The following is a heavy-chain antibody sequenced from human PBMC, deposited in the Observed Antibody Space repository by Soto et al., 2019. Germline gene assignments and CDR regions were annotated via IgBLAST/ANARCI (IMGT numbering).Heavy chain of an antibody. CDR3: PKVSDMVVVPAAIGAFDI. CDR1: GFTFSSYA. Sequence: EVQLLESGRGLVQPGGSLRLSCAASGFTFSSYAMRWVRQAPGKGLEWVSAISGSGGSTYYADSVKGRFTLSRDNSQNTRYLQMNSLIAEDTAIYYWPKVSDMVVVPAAIGAFDIWGQRTMVTVAS. V-gene: IGHV3-23*01. CDR2: ISGSGGST. J-gene: IGHJ3*02. D-gene: IGHD2-2*01.